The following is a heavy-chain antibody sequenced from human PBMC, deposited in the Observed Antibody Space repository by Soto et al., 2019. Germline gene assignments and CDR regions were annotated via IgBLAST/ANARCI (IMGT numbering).Heavy chain of an antibody. V-gene: IGHV1-3*01. CDR1: ENTFSTYL. D-gene: IGHD1-1*01. CDR2: HNGYNGQT. CDR3: AGPHDRAGLGT. Sequence: AAVKVSCKASENTFSTYLVHWVRQVHGQGLEWMGWHNGYNGQTEYSQKFQGRVTITRDASAKTAYLELRSLTSEDTAVYYCAGPHDRAGLGTWGQGTLVTVSS. J-gene: IGHJ5*02.